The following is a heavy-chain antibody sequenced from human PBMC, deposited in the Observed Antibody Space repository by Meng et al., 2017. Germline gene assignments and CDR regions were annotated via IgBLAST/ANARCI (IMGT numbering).Heavy chain of an antibody. CDR1: GDSVTVGSHY. CDR3: ARTRGDYYFDY. J-gene: IGHJ4*02. Sequence: QVQLTKPGPRLLRPSGTLCRPCTVSGDSVTVGSHYWSWIRQPPGKGLEWIGYIDYGGSTSYNPSLRSRVTISVDTSNNQFSLKLSSVTAADTAVFYCARTRGDYYFDYWGQGTLVTVSS. CDR2: IDYGGST. V-gene: IGHV4-61*01. D-gene: IGHD3-16*01.